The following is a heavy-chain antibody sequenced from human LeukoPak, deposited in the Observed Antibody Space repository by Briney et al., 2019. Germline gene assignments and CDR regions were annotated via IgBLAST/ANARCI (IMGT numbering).Heavy chain of an antibody. J-gene: IGHJ4*02. V-gene: IGHV4-39*01. D-gene: IGHD3-3*01. Sequence: PSETLSLTCSVSSDSIISSNYYWGWIRRPPGKGLEWIGSIYQSGSGNSYYNPSLKSRVTISGDTSKNQFSLRLRSVTAADTAVYYCVSTLRFLPYRRFDYWGQGTLVTVPS. CDR1: SDSIISSNYY. CDR2: IYQSGSGNS. CDR3: VSTLRFLPYRRFDY.